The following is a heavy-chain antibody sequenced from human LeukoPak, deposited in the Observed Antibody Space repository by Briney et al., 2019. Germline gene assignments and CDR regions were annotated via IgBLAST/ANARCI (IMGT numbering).Heavy chain of an antibody. D-gene: IGHD6-6*01. V-gene: IGHV1-24*01. Sequence: ASVKVSCKASGYTFTSYYMHWVRQAPGQGLEWMGGFDPEDGETIYAQKFQGRVTMTEDTSTDTAYMELSSLRSEDTAVYYCATDSYSSSRLDYWGQGTLVTVSS. CDR3: ATDSYSSSRLDY. CDR1: GYTFTSYY. J-gene: IGHJ4*02. CDR2: FDPEDGET.